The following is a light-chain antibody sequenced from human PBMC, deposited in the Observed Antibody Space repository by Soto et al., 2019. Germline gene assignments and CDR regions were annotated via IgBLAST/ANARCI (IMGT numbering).Light chain of an antibody. CDR2: GAS. Sequence: EIVLTQSPGTLSLSPGERATLSCRASQSVSSSYLAWYQQKPGQAPRLLIYGASSWATGIPDRFSGSGSGTDVTLTISRLETEDFAVYYCQQYGSSPPYAFGQGTKLEIK. CDR1: QSVSSSY. V-gene: IGKV3-20*01. J-gene: IGKJ2*01. CDR3: QQYGSSPPYA.